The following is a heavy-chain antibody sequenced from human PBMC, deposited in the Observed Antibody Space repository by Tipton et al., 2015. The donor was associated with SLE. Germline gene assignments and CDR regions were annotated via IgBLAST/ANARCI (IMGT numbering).Heavy chain of an antibody. V-gene: IGHV3-21*01. CDR2: ISSSSSYI. J-gene: IGHJ2*01. Sequence: SLRLSCAASGFTFSSYSMNWVRQAPGKGLEWVSSISSSSSYIYYADSVKGRFTFSGDNAKNSLYLQMNSLRAEDTAVYHCARESFDLWGRGTLVTVSS. CDR3: ARESFDL. CDR1: GFTFSSYS.